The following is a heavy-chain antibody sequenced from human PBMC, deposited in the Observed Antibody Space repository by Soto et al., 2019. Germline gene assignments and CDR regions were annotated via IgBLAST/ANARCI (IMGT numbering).Heavy chain of an antibody. D-gene: IGHD2-15*01. Sequence: PGGSLRLSCASSGFTFRSYGVDWVLETPGKGLVWLLRINSDGSSTSYADSVKGRFTISRDNAKNTLYVQVNSLMAEDTAVYDCAPLPAAGVGPYYSGLEVRRQGSTVAASS. V-gene: IGHV3-74*01. CDR3: APLPAAGVGPYYSGLEV. J-gene: IGHJ6*01. CDR2: INSDGSST. CDR1: GFTFRSYG.